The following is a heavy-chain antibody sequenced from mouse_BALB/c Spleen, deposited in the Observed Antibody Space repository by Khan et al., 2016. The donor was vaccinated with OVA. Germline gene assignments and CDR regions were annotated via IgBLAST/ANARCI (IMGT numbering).Heavy chain of an antibody. CDR2: ISYSGST. Sequence: EVQLVETGPGLVKPSQSLSLTCTVTGYSITSDYAWNWIRQFPGNKLEWMGYISYSGSTSYNPSLKSRISITRDTSKNQFFLQLNSVTTEDTATYYCARDGRGYAMDYWGQGTSVPVSS. V-gene: IGHV3-2*02. D-gene: IGHD2-3*01. CDR1: GYSITSDYA. CDR3: ARDGRGYAMDY. J-gene: IGHJ4*01.